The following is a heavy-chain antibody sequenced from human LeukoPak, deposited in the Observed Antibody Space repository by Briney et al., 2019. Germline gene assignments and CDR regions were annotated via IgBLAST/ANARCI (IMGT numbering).Heavy chain of an antibody. J-gene: IGHJ4*02. Sequence: SETLSLTCTVSGYPISSGYYWGWIRQPPGKGLAWIGSIYHSGSTYYNPSLKSRVTISVDTSKNQFSLKLSSVTAADTAVYYCARDKGPSTVTTDGFDYWGQGTLVTVSS. D-gene: IGHD4-17*01. CDR1: GYPISSGYY. CDR3: ARDKGPSTVTTDGFDY. CDR2: IYHSGST. V-gene: IGHV4-38-2*02.